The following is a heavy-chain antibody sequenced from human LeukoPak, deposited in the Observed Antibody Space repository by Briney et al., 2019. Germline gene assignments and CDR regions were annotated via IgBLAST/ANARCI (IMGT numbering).Heavy chain of an antibody. Sequence: PSETLSLTCTVSGYSISSGYYWGWIRQPPGKGLEWIGSIYHSGGTYYNPSLKSRVTISVDTSKNQFSLKLSSVTATDTAVYYCARVRLHYYYYYYMDVWGKGTTVTISS. CDR1: GYSISSGYY. CDR2: IYHSGGT. CDR3: ARVRLHYYYYYYMDV. V-gene: IGHV4-38-2*02. J-gene: IGHJ6*03.